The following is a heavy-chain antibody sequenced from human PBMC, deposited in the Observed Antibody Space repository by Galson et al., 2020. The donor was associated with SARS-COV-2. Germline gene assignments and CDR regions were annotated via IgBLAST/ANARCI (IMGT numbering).Heavy chain of an antibody. CDR2: IYWDDDN. CDR1: GFSLSTTGAG. J-gene: IGHJ4*02. CDR3: AHGRYSSGGGPDY. D-gene: IGHD6-19*01. V-gene: IGHV2-5*02. Sequence: SGPTPVTPTQTLTLTCTFSGFSLSTTGAGVGWIRQPPGKALEWPALIYWDDDNHYSPSLKTRLTITKDTSKNQVVLTMTNMEPVDTATYYCAHGRYSSGGGPDYWGQGTLVTVSS.